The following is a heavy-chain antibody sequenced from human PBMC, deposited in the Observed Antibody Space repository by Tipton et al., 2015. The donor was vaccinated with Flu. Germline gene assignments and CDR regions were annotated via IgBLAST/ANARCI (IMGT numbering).Heavy chain of an antibody. J-gene: IGHJ4*02. CDR1: GYTFSRHI. CDR3: ARPGGPAAINPFSYFDF. V-gene: IGHV1-18*04. D-gene: IGHD2-2*01. CDR2: ISGYSGIT. Sequence: QLVQSGAEVKKPGASVKLSCKASGYTFSRHIITWVRQAPGQGLEWMGWISGYSGITQYAQRLQGRVTMTTDTSTNIAYMELRSLRSDDTAVYYCARPGGPAAINPFSYFDFWGQGALVTVSS.